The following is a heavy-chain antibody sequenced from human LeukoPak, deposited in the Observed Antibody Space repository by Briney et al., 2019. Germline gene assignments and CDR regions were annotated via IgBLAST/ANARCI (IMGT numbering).Heavy chain of an antibody. CDR1: GGSFSGYY. CDR2: INHSGST. J-gene: IGHJ4*02. CDR3: ARDGTTRGEWLSPLDY. D-gene: IGHD3-3*01. Sequence: PSETLSLTCAVYGGSFSGYYWSWIRQPPGKGLEWIGEINHSGSTNYNPSLKSRVTISVDTSKNQFPLKLSSVTAADTAVYYCARDGTTRGEWLSPLDYWGQGTLVTVSS. V-gene: IGHV4-34*01.